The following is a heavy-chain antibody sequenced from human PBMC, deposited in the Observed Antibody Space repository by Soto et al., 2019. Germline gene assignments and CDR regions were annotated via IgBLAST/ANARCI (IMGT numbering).Heavy chain of an antibody. CDR3: ARDSEYQLLHYSNGPYYYYGMDV. V-gene: IGHV4-31*03. Sequence: RSLTCTVSGGSISSGGYYWSWIRQHPGKGLEWIGYIYYSGSTYYNPSLKSRVTISVDTSKNQFSLKLSSVTAADTAVYYCARDSEYQLLHYSNGPYYYYGMDVWGQGTTVTVSS. CDR1: GGSISSGGYY. D-gene: IGHD2-2*01. CDR2: IYYSGST. J-gene: IGHJ6*02.